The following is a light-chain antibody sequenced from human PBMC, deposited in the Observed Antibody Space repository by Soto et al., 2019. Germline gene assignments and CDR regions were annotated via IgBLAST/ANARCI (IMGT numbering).Light chain of an antibody. J-gene: IGLJ3*02. CDR1: NRDVGSYSL. V-gene: IGLV2-14*01. Sequence: QSALTQPASVSGSPGQSITIACTGTNRDVGSYSLVSWYQQRPGEAPKLIISEVRNRPSGISYRFTGSKSGNTASLTISGLQAEDEADYYCSSYTTTSTLVFGGGTKVTVL. CDR2: EVR. CDR3: SSYTTTSTLV.